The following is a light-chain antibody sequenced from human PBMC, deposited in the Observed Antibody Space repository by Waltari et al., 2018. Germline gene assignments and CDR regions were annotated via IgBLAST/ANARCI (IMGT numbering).Light chain of an antibody. V-gene: IGKV3-11*01. Sequence: EIELTQSPATLSLSSGERATLSCRASQSVATFLAWYQQKPGQAPRLLIYDASNRATGISARFSGSGSGTDFTLTIGSLEPEDFAVYFCQQRSSWPPSFGQGTKVEIK. CDR1: QSVATF. CDR2: DAS. CDR3: QQRSSWPPS. J-gene: IGKJ1*01.